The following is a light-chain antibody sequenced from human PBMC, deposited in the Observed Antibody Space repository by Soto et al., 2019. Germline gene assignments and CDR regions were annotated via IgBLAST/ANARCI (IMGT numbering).Light chain of an antibody. V-gene: IGKV3-15*01. J-gene: IGKJ1*01. Sequence: EIVMTQSPATLSVSPGERVTLSCRASQSVSSNLAWYQQKPGQAPRLLIYDTSTRATGIPARFSGSGSGTEFTLTINSLQSEDFAVYYCHQYFSWPRGTFGQGTKVDIK. CDR2: DTS. CDR1: QSVSSN. CDR3: HQYFSWPRGT.